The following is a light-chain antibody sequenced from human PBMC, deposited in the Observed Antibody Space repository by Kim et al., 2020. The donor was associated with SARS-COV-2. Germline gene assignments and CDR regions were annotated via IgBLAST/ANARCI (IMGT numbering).Light chain of an antibody. CDR2: AAS. V-gene: IGKV1-17*03. J-gene: IGKJ4*01. Sequence: ASVGDRVTITCRASQDISNSLAWFQQRPGKVPRRLIYAASNLQSGVPSRFSGSGSGTEFTLTISSLQPEDFATYYCLQHSNYPLTFGGGTKVDIK. CDR3: LQHSNYPLT. CDR1: QDISNS.